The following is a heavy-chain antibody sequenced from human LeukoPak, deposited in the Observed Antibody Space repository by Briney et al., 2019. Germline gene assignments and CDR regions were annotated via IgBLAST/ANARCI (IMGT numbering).Heavy chain of an antibody. D-gene: IGHD3-22*01. CDR1: GGSISSGSYY. CDR2: IYTSGST. V-gene: IGHV4-61*02. Sequence: KTSETLSLTCTVSGGSISSGSYYWSWIRQPAGKGLEWIGRIYTSGSTNYNPSLKSRVTISVDTSKNQFSLKLSSVTAADTAVYYCARAVVWVDYYDSSGYLPDAFDIWGQGTMVTVSS. J-gene: IGHJ3*02. CDR3: ARAVVWVDYYDSSGYLPDAFDI.